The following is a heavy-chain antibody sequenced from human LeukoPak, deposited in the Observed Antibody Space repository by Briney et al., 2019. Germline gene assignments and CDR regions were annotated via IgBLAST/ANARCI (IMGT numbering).Heavy chain of an antibody. D-gene: IGHD3/OR15-3a*01. CDR2: INTDGIST. CDR1: GFIFSGYW. V-gene: IGHV3-74*01. CDR3: GRLGQGINWFDS. Sequence: GGSLRLSCAASGFIFSGYWMHWVREAPGKGLVWVSRINTDGISTNYADSVKGRFTISRDNAKNTVYLQMNSLRAEDTAVYYCGRLGQGINWFDSWGQGTLVTVCS. J-gene: IGHJ5*01.